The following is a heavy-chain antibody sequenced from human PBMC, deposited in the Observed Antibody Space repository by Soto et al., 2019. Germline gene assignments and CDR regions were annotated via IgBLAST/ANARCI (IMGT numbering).Heavy chain of an antibody. V-gene: IGHV1-8*01. J-gene: IGHJ5*02. CDR1: GDTITSYD. CDR3: ARERNWFDP. CDR2: MNPNSGNT. Sequence: ASVKASCKSSGDTITSYDINWVRQATGQGLEWMGWMNPNSGNTVYAQRFQGRVTMTRNTSISTAYMELSSLRSEDTAVYYCARERNWFDPWGQGTLVTV.